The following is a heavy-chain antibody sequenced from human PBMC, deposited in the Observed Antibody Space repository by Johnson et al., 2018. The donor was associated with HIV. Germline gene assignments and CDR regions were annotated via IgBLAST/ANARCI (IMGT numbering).Heavy chain of an antibody. CDR3: ARDRYYGLAWGWAFDI. V-gene: IGHV3-30*04. J-gene: IGHJ3*02. Sequence: QVQLVESGGGVVQPGRSLRLSFAASKFAFSTYAMHWVRQAPGKGLEWVAVISYDGTHKYYADSVKGRFTISRDNSKNKLYLQTNSLRAEDTAVFYCARDRYYGLAWGWAFDIWGQGTMVTVSS. D-gene: IGHD3-16*01. CDR1: KFAFSTYA. CDR2: ISYDGTHK.